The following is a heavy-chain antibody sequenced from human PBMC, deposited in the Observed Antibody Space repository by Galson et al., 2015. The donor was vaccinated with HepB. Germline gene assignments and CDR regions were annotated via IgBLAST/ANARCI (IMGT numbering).Heavy chain of an antibody. CDR3: ARGFGNSFGYGYYYDGMDV. CDR1: GGSFSGSY. CDR2: VNHSGST. J-gene: IGHJ6*02. V-gene: IGHV4-34*01. D-gene: IGHD5-18*01. Sequence: ETLFLTCAVYGGSFSGSYWSWIRQSPGKGLEWIGEVNHSGSTNYNPSLKSRVTLSVDTSKNQFSLKLTSVTAADTAVYYCARGFGNSFGYGYYYDGMDVWGQGTTVTVSS.